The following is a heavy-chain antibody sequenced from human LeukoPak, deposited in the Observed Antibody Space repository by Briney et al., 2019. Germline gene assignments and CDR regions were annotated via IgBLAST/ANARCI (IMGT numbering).Heavy chain of an antibody. CDR3: ARLSHVSNAFDI. V-gene: IGHV3-21*01. J-gene: IGHJ3*02. Sequence: GGSLRLSCAASGFTFSSYSMNWVRQAPGKGLEWVSSISSSSSYIYYADSVKGRFTISRDNAKNSLYLQMNSLRAEDTAAYYCARLSHVSNAFDIWGQGTMVTVSS. CDR1: GFTFSSYS. CDR2: ISSSSSYI.